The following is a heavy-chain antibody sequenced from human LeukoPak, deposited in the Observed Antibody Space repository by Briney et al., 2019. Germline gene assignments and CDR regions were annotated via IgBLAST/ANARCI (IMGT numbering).Heavy chain of an antibody. CDR3: AKDLYDSSGYFDY. CDR2: ISVSSGST. J-gene: IGHJ4*02. D-gene: IGHD3-22*01. Sequence: GGSLRLSCAASGFTFSSYGMTWVRQAPGKGLEWVATISVSSGSTYYADSVKGRITISRDISKSTLYLQMNSLRAEDTAVYYCAKDLYDSSGYFDYWGQGTLVTVSS. CDR1: GFTFSSYG. V-gene: IGHV3-23*01.